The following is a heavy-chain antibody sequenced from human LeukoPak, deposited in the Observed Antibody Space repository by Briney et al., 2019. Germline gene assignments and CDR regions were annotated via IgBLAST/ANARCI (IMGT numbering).Heavy chain of an antibody. CDR1: GFTFSSYG. CDR3: ARLEMATITHAFDI. D-gene: IGHD5-24*01. J-gene: IGHJ3*02. V-gene: IGHV3-30*03. Sequence: PGGSLRLSCAASGFTFSSYGMHWVRQAPGKGLEWVAGISYDGSSKTYADSLKGRFTISRHDPKNTLYLQMNSLRPEDTAVYYCARLEMATITHAFDIWGQGAMVTVSS. CDR2: ISYDGSSK.